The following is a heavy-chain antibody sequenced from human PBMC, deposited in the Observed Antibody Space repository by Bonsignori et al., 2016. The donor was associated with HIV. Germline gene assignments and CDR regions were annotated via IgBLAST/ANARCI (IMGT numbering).Heavy chain of an antibody. CDR2: IYPGDSAT. CDR3: ARQGNTVVEVPAVRGFYYYMDV. Sequence: VRQMPGKGLEWMGIIYPGDSATRYSPSFQGQVTISADKSISTAYLQWSSLKASDTAMYYCARQGNTVVEVPAVRGFYYYMDVWGKGTTVTVSS. D-gene: IGHD2-2*01. V-gene: IGHV5-51*01. J-gene: IGHJ6*03.